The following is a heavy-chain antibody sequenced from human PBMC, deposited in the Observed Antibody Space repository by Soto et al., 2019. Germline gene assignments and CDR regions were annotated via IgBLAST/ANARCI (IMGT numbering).Heavy chain of an antibody. V-gene: IGHV4-39*01. CDR3: AKTGPYDILTYWYFDL. CDR2: IYYSGTT. Sequence: PSETLSLTCIVSGDSISSSSYYWVWNRQPPGKGLEWIGSIYYSGTTYYNPSLESRVTISIDTSKNQFSLKVSSLTAADTAVYYCAKTGPYDILTYWYFDLWGRGTLVTVSS. J-gene: IGHJ2*01. D-gene: IGHD3-9*01. CDR1: GDSISSSSYY.